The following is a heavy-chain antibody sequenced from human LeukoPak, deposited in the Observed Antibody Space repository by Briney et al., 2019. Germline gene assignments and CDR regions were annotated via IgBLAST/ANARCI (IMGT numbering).Heavy chain of an antibody. D-gene: IGHD6-13*01. V-gene: IGHV1-3*01. CDR3: ARSGSSSWYFDY. Sequence: ASVKVSCKASGYTFTSYAMHWVRQAPGQRLEWMGWINAGNGNTKYSQKFQGRVTITRDTSASTAYMELSSLRSEGTAVYYCARSGSSSWYFDYWGQGTLVTVSS. CDR1: GYTFTSYA. J-gene: IGHJ4*02. CDR2: INAGNGNT.